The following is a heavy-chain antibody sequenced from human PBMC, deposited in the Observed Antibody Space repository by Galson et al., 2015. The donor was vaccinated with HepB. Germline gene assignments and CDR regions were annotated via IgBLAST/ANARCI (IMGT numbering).Heavy chain of an antibody. Sequence: SLKLSCKASGFTFSDYYMNWVRQAPGKGPEWVSWINARSGCTKYAQNFQGRVTLTRDNSMSTPYLQLSRLRAEDTAVYYCARDRGCGYSIGYWGQGTLVTVSS. J-gene: IGHJ4*02. V-gene: IGHV1-2*02. CDR1: GFTFSDYY. D-gene: IGHD3-22*01. CDR3: ARDRGCGYSIGY. CDR2: INARSGCT.